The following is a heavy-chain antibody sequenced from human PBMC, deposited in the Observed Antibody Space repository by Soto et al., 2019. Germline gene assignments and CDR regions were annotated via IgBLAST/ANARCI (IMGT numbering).Heavy chain of an antibody. CDR3: AKSGSRWELPEA. D-gene: IGHD1-26*01. J-gene: IGHJ5*02. Sequence: EVQLLESGGGLVQPGGSLRLSCAASGFPFSGFAMNWVRQPPGKGLEWVSTICSGNLFYADSVKGRFTISRDNSKNTLYLQMDSLRAEDTAMYYCAKSGSRWELPEAWGQGVLVTVSS. V-gene: IGHV3-23*01. CDR1: GFPFSGFA. CDR2: ICSGNL.